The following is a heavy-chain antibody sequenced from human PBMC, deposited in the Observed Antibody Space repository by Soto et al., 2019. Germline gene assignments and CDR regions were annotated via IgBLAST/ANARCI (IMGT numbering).Heavy chain of an antibody. J-gene: IGHJ5*02. CDR1: GGFISSYY. CDR2: IYDSESA. V-gene: IGHV4-59*12. D-gene: IGHD6-6*01. Sequence: SETLSLTCTVSGGFISSYYWSWIRQPPWKGLEWIGYIYDSESAYYNPSLKSRVTISMDTSKNQFAMRLSSVTAADTAVYFCARAFSSSSAVDLWGQGTQVTVSS. CDR3: ARAFSSSSAVDL.